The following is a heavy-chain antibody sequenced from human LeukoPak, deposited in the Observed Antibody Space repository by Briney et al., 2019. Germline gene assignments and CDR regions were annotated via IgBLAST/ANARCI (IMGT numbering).Heavy chain of an antibody. J-gene: IGHJ5*02. CDR2: INWNGGST. V-gene: IGHV3-20*04. CDR3: ARDLTSTSWEGFDP. D-gene: IGHD2-2*01. Sequence: PGGSLRLSCAASGFTFDDYGMSWVRQAPGKGLEWVSGINWNGGSTGYADSVKGRFTISRDNAKNSLYLQMNSLRAEDTAVYYCARDLTSTSWEGFDPWGQGTLVTVSS. CDR1: GFTFDDYG.